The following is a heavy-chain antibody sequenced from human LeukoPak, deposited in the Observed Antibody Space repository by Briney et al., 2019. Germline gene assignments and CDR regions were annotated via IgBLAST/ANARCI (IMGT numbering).Heavy chain of an antibody. CDR1: GGTFSSYA. J-gene: IGHJ4*02. Sequence: GASVKVSCKASGGTFSSYAISWVRQAPGQGLEWMGWMNPNSGNTGYAQKFQGRVTMTRNTSISTAYMELSSLRSEDTAVYYCARGSRLRFSVRGRGSIQYYFDYWGQGTLVTVSS. D-gene: IGHD5-12*01. CDR3: ARGSRLRFSVRGRGSIQYYFDY. V-gene: IGHV1-8*02. CDR2: MNPNSGNT.